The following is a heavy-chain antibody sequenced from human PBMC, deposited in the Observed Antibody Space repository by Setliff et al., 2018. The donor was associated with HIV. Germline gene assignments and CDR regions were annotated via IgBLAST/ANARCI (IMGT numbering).Heavy chain of an antibody. V-gene: IGHV4-39*01. CDR1: GGSISSSSYY. CDR3: ARHNTGYSYGYDYYYYYMDA. Sequence: ETLSLTCTVSGGSISSSSYYWGWIRQPPGKGLEWIGSIYYSGSTYYNPSLKSRVTISVDTSKNQFSLKLSSVTAADTAVYYCARHNTGYSYGYDYYYYYMDAWGKGTTVTVS. D-gene: IGHD5-18*01. CDR2: IYYSGST. J-gene: IGHJ6*03.